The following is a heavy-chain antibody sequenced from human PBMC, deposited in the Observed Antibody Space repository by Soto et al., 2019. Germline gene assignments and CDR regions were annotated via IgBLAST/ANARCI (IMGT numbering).Heavy chain of an antibody. D-gene: IGHD6-13*01. CDR3: ARVRRSRCNDY. J-gene: IGHJ4*02. CDR2: INHSGST. V-gene: IGHV4-34*01. CDR1: GGSFSGYY. Sequence: SETLSLTCAVYGGSFSGYYWSWIRQPPGKGLEWIGEINHSGSTNYNPSLKSRVTISVDTSKNQFSLKLSSVTAADTAVYYCARVRRSRCNDYWGQGTLVTVSS.